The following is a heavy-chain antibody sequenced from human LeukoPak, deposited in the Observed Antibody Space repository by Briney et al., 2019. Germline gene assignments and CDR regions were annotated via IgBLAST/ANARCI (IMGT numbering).Heavy chain of an antibody. CDR3: ARSGYCSGGSCRSAFDI. CDR1: GGTFSSYA. J-gene: IGHJ3*02. Sequence: ASVKVSCKASGGTFSSYAISWVRQAPGQGLEWMGGIIPIFGTANYAQKFQGRVTITADESTSTAYMELGSLRSEDTAVYYCARSGYCSGGSCRSAFDIWGQGTMVTVSS. D-gene: IGHD2-15*01. CDR2: IIPIFGTA. V-gene: IGHV1-69*13.